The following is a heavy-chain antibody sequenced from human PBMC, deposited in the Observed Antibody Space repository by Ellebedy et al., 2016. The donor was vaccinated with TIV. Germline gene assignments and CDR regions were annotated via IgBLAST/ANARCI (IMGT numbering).Heavy chain of an antibody. D-gene: IGHD4-17*01. CDR1: GFTFSSYW. CDR2: VNSDGSST. V-gene: IGHV3-74*01. CDR3: ARDGPLFGDYPDY. J-gene: IGHJ4*02. Sequence: HTGGSLRLXXAASGFTFSSYWMHWVRQAPGEGLVLVSRVNSDGSSTRYADSVEGRFTISRDNAKNTLFLQMNSLRAEDTALYYCARDGPLFGDYPDYWGQGTLVTVSS.